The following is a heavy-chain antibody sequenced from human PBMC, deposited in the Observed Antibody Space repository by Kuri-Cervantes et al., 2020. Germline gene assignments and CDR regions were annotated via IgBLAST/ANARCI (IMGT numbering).Heavy chain of an antibody. CDR1: GYTFTSYY. V-gene: IGHV1-46*01. J-gene: IGHJ6*02. D-gene: IGHD3-22*01. CDR3: ARDQAIYYDSSGYYGGYYYGMDV. Sequence: ASVKVSCKASGYTFTSYYMRWARQAPGQGLEWMGIINPSGGSTSYAQKFQGRVTMTRDTSTSTAYMELSSLRSEDTAVYYCARDQAIYYDSSGYYGGYYYGMDVWGQGTTVTVSS. CDR2: INPSGGST.